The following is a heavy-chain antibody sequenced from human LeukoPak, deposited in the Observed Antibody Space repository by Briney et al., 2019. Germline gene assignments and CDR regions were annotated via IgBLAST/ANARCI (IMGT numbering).Heavy chain of an antibody. Sequence: GGSLRLSCAASGFTFSRYWMSWVRQAPGKGLEWVANIKQDGSEKYYVDSVKGRFTISRDNAKNSLYLQMNSLRAEDTAVYYCAYDSSGYYYPDYWGQGTLVTVSS. D-gene: IGHD3-22*01. CDR2: IKQDGSEK. CDR1: GFTFSRYW. J-gene: IGHJ4*02. CDR3: AYDSSGYYYPDY. V-gene: IGHV3-7*05.